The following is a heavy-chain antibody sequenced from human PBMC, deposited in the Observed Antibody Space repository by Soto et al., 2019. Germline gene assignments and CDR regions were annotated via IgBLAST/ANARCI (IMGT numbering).Heavy chain of an antibody. CDR1: GGSISSDN. D-gene: IGHD1-26*01. V-gene: IGHV4-59*01. CDR3: ASSATPLRHHYGMDV. CDR2: IYYSGST. J-gene: IGHJ6*02. Sequence: QVQLQKSGPGLVKPSETLSLTCSVSGGSISSDNWSWIRQPPGKGLEWIGNIYYSGSTNCNPSPKSRVTRPVATSHNRAPMKVTPLTAADTAVYYCASSATPLRHHYGMDVWGQRTTGNVS.